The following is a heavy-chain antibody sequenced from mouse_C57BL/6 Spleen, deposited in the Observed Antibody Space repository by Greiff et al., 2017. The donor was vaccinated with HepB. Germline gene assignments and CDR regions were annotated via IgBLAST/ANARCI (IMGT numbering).Heavy chain of an antibody. CDR1: GFTFTDYY. D-gene: IGHD1-1*01. J-gene: IGHJ4*01. CDR3: ARYYYGSSYYAMDY. Sequence: EVQLVESGGGLVQPGGSLSLSCAASGFTFTDYYMSWVRQPPGKALEWLGFIRNKANGYTTEYSASVKGRFTISRDNSLSILYLQMNALRAEDSATYYCARYYYGSSYYAMDYWGQGTSVTVSS. V-gene: IGHV7-3*01. CDR2: IRNKANGYTT.